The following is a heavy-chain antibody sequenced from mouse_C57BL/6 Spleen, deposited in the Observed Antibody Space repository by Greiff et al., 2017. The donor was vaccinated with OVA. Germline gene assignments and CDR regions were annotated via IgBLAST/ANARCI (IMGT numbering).Heavy chain of an antibody. J-gene: IGHJ3*01. V-gene: IGHV1-18*01. Sequence: EVQLQQSGPELVKPGASVKIPCKASGYTFTDYNMDWVKQSHGKSLEWIGDINPNNGGTIYNQKFKGKATLTVDKSSSTAYMGLRSLTSEDTEVYYCARGRNGNYEFAYWGQGTLVTVSA. CDR1: GYTFTDYN. CDR2: INPNNGGT. D-gene: IGHD2-1*01. CDR3: ARGRNGNYEFAY.